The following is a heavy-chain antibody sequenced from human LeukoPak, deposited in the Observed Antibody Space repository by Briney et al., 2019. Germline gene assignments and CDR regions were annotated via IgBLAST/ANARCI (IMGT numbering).Heavy chain of an antibody. CDR1: GYTFTSYY. D-gene: IGHD3-10*01. Sequence: ASVRVSCKASGYTFTSYYMHWVRQAPGQGVERMGLINPSGGRTTYAQKFQGRVTMTRDSSTSTLYMELSSLRSEDTAVYYSARVRAYYYGSGRYGMDVWGKGTTVTVSS. V-gene: IGHV1-46*01. J-gene: IGHJ6*04. CDR2: INPSGGRT. CDR3: ARVRAYYYGSGRYGMDV.